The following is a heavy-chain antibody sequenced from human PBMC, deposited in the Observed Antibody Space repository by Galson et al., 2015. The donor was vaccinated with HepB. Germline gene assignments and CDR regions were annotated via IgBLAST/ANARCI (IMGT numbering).Heavy chain of an antibody. Sequence: FLRLSCAASGFTFSSYSINWIRQAPGKGLEWVSYISSSSSTIYYADSVKGRFTISRDNAKNSLYLQMNSLRDEDTAVYYCARDRGAMGPHDAFDIWGQGTMVTVSS. D-gene: IGHD3-10*01. V-gene: IGHV3-48*02. CDR2: ISSSSSTI. CDR3: ARDRGAMGPHDAFDI. CDR1: GFTFSSYS. J-gene: IGHJ3*02.